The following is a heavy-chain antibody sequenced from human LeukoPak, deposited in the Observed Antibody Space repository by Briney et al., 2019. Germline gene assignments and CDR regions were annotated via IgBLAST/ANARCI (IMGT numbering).Heavy chain of an antibody. CDR3: ARGGDGYNSYLDF. CDR2: ISYSSTFI. Sequence: PGGSLRLSCTGSGFNFSTFSLNWVRQAPGKGLEWVASISYSSTFIDYADSVKGRFTISRDNTQSSVFLQMNSLRDDDTAAYFCARGGDGYNSYLDFWGQGTLLSVSS. D-gene: IGHD5-24*01. V-gene: IGHV3-21*06. J-gene: IGHJ4*02. CDR1: GFNFSTFS.